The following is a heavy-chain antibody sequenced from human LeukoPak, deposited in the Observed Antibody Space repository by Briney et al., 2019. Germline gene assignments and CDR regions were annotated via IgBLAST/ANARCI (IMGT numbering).Heavy chain of an antibody. J-gene: IGHJ6*03. D-gene: IGHD6-6*01. Sequence: SETLSLTCTVSGGSISSYYWSWIRQPAGKGLEWIGRIYTSGSTNYNPSLKSRVTMSVDTSKNQFSLKLSSVTAADTAVYYCARVRSVRAARYYYYMDVWGKGTTVTVSS. CDR1: GGSISSYY. V-gene: IGHV4-4*07. CDR2: IYTSGST. CDR3: ARVRSVRAARYYYYMDV.